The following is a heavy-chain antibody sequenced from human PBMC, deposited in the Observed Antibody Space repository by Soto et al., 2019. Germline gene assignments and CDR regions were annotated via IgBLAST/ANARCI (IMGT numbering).Heavy chain of an antibody. V-gene: IGHV4-31*03. CDR2: IYYSGST. D-gene: IGHD2-2*02. CDR3: ARGIVVVPAAISHNWFDP. J-gene: IGHJ5*02. CDR1: GGSISSGGYY. Sequence: QVQLQESGPGPVKPSQTLSLTCTVSGGSISSGGYYWSWIRQHPGKGLEWIGYIYYSGSTYYNPSLKSRVTISVDTSKNQFSLKLSSVTAADTAVYYCARGIVVVPAAISHNWFDPWGQGTLVTVSS.